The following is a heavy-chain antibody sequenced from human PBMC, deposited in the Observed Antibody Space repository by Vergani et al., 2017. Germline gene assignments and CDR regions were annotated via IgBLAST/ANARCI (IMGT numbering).Heavy chain of an antibody. CDR2: IYSGGST. Sequence: EVQLVESGGGLVQPGGSLRLSCAASGFTVSSNYMSWVRQAPGKGLEWVSVIYSGGSTYYADSVKGRFTISRDNSKNTLYLQMNSLRAEDTAVYYCAKGYSSSWYGSWYFDLWGRGTLVTVSS. V-gene: IGHV3-66*01. CDR3: AKGYSSSWYGSWYFDL. J-gene: IGHJ2*01. D-gene: IGHD6-13*01. CDR1: GFTVSSNY.